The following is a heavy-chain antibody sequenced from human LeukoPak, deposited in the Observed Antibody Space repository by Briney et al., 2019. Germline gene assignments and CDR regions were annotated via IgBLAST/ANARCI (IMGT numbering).Heavy chain of an antibody. CDR2: ISGSGGST. V-gene: IGHV3-23*01. Sequence: GGTLRLSCAASGFTFSSYGMSWVRQAPGKGLEWVSAISGSGGSTYYADSVKGRFTISRDNSKNTLYLQMNSLRAEDTAVYYCAKDIAAAYFDYWGQGTLVTASS. D-gene: IGHD6-13*01. CDR1: GFTFSSYG. CDR3: AKDIAAAYFDY. J-gene: IGHJ4*02.